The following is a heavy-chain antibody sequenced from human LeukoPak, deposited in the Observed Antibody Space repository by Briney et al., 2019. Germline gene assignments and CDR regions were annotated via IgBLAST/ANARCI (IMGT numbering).Heavy chain of an antibody. CDR2: MNPNSGNT. Sequence: GASVKVSCKTSGYTFNNYDINWVRQASGQGLEWMGWMNPNSGNTGYAQTFQGRVTMTRSTSISTAYMELSTLRFEDTAVYYCARVEYDDAFDIWGQGTMVTVSS. CDR1: GYTFNNYD. J-gene: IGHJ3*02. CDR3: ARVEYDDAFDI. V-gene: IGHV1-8*01. D-gene: IGHD2/OR15-2a*01.